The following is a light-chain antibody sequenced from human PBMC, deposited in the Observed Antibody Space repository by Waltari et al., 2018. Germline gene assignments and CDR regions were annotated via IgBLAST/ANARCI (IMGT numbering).Light chain of an antibody. V-gene: IGLV1-40*01. Sequence: QSVLTQPPSVSGAPGQRVTISCTGSGPNIGAGYAVHWYQQLPRAAPQLLIYGSTSRPLGVPDRFFGSTSGTSASLAITGLQAEDEADYYCQSYDTSLRVVFGGGTKLTVL. CDR3: QSYDTSLRVV. CDR1: GPNIGAGYA. J-gene: IGLJ2*01. CDR2: GST.